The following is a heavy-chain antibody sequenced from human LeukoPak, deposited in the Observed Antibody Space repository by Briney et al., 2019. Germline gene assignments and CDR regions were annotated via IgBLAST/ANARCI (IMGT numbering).Heavy chain of an antibody. CDR3: ARIVVGSSGSNYYYYYYMDV. J-gene: IGHJ6*03. D-gene: IGHD2-21*01. Sequence: PSETLSLTCTVSGGSISSSSYYWGWIRQPPGKGREWFGSIYYSGSTYYNPSLKSRVTISVDTSKNQFSLKLSSVTAADTAVYYCARIVVGSSGSNYYYYYYMDVWGKGTTVTVSS. CDR2: IYYSGST. V-gene: IGHV4-39*07. CDR1: GGSISSSSYY.